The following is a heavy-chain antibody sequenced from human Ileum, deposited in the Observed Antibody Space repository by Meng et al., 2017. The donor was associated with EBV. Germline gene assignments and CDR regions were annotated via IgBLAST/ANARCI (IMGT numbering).Heavy chain of an antibody. CDR1: GASVSTDKW. CDR2: IHDSGST. J-gene: IGHJ5*02. D-gene: IGHD3-10*01. Sequence: QVQLQELGPRLVNPSGTLSLTCRFPGASVSTDKWWSWVRQSPGKGLEWIGYIHDSGSTYYNPSLKSRVTISADTSKNQFSLKLSSVTAADTAVYYCARASYGSGSPLGESWFDPWGQGTLVTVSS. CDR3: ARASYGSGSPLGESWFDP. V-gene: IGHV4-4*02.